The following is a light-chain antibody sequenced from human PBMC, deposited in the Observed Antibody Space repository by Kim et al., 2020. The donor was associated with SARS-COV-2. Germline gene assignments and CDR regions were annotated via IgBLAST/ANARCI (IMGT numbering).Light chain of an antibody. CDR2: GKN. CDR1: SLRSYY. Sequence: VALGQTVRITCQGDSLRSYYATWYQQKSGQAPIVFIYGKNNRPSGIPDRFSGSSSGDTASLTITGTQAGDEADYYCNSRGSNDNVLFGGGTQLTVL. V-gene: IGLV3-19*01. CDR3: NSRGSNDNVL. J-gene: IGLJ2*01.